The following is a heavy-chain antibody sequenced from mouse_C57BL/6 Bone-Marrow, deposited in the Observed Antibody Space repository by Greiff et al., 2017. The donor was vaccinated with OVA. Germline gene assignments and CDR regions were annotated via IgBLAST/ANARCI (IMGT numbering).Heavy chain of an antibody. J-gene: IGHJ4*01. V-gene: IGHV1-55*01. D-gene: IGHD6-5*01. CDR2: IYPGSGST. CDR1: GYTFTSYW. CDR3: ARGTYDFYAMDY. Sequence: VKLQQPGAELVKPGASVKMSCKASGYTFTSYWITWVKQRPGQGLEWIGDIYPGSGSTNYNEKFKSKATLTVDTSSSTAYMQLSSLTSEDSAVYYCARGTYDFYAMDYWGQGTSVTVSS.